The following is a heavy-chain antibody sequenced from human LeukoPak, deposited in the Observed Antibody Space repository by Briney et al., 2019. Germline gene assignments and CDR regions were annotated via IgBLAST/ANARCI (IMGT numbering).Heavy chain of an antibody. Sequence: PSQTLSLTCGVWIRSISSGSYYWSWIRQPAGKGLEWIGRIYTSGSTNYNPSLKSRVIMSVDTSKNQFSLKLSSVTAADTAVYYCAREGPQLLYAYYYYYMDVWGKGTTVTVSS. V-gene: IGHV4-61*02. CDR1: IRSISSGSYY. J-gene: IGHJ6*03. CDR2: IYTSGST. CDR3: AREGPQLLYAYYYYYMDV. D-gene: IGHD2-2*02.